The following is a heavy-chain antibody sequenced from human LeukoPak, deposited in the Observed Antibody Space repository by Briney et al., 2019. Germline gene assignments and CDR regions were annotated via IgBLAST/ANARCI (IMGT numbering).Heavy chain of an antibody. CDR2: INHSGST. CDR3: ARATVYSSSWYRKNHLNWFDP. Sequence: SETLSLTCAVYGGSFNGYYWSWIRQPPGKGLEWIGEINHSGSTNYNPSLKSRVTISVDTSKNQFSLKLSSVTAADTAVYYCARATVYSSSWYRKNHLNWFDPWGQGTLVTVSS. D-gene: IGHD6-13*01. V-gene: IGHV4-34*01. J-gene: IGHJ5*02. CDR1: GGSFNGYY.